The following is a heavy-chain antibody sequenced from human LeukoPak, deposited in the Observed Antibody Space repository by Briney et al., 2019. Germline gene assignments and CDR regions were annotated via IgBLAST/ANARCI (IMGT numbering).Heavy chain of an antibody. D-gene: IGHD3-10*01. CDR2: ISAYNGNT. Sequence: ASVKVSCKASGYTFTSYGISWVRQAPGQGLEWMGWISAYNGNTNYAQKLQGRVTMTTDTSTSTAYMELRSLRSDDTAVYYCARDRYYGSGSYYIEFDYWGQGTLVTVSS. CDR1: GYTFTSYG. J-gene: IGHJ4*02. V-gene: IGHV1-18*01. CDR3: ARDRYYGSGSYYIEFDY.